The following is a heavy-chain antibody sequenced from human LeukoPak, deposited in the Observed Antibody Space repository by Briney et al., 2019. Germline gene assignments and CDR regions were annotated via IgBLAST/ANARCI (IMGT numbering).Heavy chain of an antibody. D-gene: IGHD2-15*01. CDR2: MNPNSGNT. CDR3: ARAYCSGGSCSISNWFDP. Sequence: GSSVKVSCKASGYTFTSYDINWVRQATGRGLEWMGWMNPNSGNTGYAQKFRGRVTMTRNTSISTAYMELSSLRSEDTAVYYCARAYCSGGSCSISNWFDPWGQGTLVTVSS. J-gene: IGHJ5*02. CDR1: GYTFTSYD. V-gene: IGHV1-8*01.